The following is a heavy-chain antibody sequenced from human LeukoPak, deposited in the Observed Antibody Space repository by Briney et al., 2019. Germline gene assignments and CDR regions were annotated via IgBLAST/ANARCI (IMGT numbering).Heavy chain of an antibody. D-gene: IGHD3-10*01. CDR1: GFTLENCD. CDR2: INWNGGST. CDR3: ARDHLMVRGVIDY. Sequence: PGGSLRLSCAASGFTLENCDMSWVRQAPRKGLEWVSGINWNGGSTAYADSVKGRFTISRDNAKNSLYLQMNSLRAEDTALYYCARDHLMVRGVIDYWGQGTLVTVSS. V-gene: IGHV3-20*04. J-gene: IGHJ4*02.